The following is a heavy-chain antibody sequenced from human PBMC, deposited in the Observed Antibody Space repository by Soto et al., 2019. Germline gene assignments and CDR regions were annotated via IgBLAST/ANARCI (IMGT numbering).Heavy chain of an antibody. D-gene: IGHD2-15*01. J-gene: IGHJ6*02. V-gene: IGHV3-21*01. CDR1: GFTFSSYS. CDR2: ISSSSSYI. Sequence: GGSLRLSCAASGFTFSSYSMNWVRQAPGKGLEWVSSISSSSSYIYYADSVKGRFTISRDNAKNSLYLQMNSLRAEDTAVYYCARAPPVVVVAALYYGMDVWGQGTMVTVSS. CDR3: ARAPPVVVVAALYYGMDV.